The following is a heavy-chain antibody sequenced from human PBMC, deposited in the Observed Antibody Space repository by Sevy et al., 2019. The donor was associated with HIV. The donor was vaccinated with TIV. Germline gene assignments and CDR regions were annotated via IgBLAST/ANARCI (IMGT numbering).Heavy chain of an antibody. J-gene: IGHJ3*02. V-gene: IGHV3-21*01. D-gene: IGHD3-16*02. CDR2: ISSSSSYI. CDR3: AREEDYDYVWGSYRRGGAFDI. Sequence: GGSLRLSCAASGFTFSSYSMNWVRQAPGKGLEWVSSISSSSSYIYYADSVKGRFTISRDNAKNPLYLQMNSLRAEDTAVYYCAREEDYDYVWGSYRRGGAFDIWGQGTMVTVSS. CDR1: GFTFSSYS.